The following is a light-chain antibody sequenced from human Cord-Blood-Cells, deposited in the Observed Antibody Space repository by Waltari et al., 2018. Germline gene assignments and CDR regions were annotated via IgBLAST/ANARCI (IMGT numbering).Light chain of an antibody. Sequence: QSALTQPPSASGSPGQSVTVSCTGTSSDVGGYTYVSWYQQHPGKAPKLMIYEGSKRPSRVPGRCSGSKAGNTASLNDSGLQAEDEDDYYCSSNAGSNNLVFGGGTKLTVL. CDR3: SSNAGSNNLV. J-gene: IGLJ2*01. CDR1: SSDVGGYTY. V-gene: IGLV2-8*01. CDR2: EGS.